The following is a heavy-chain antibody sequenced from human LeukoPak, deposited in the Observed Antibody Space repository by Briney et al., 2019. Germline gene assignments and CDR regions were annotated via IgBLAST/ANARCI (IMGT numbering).Heavy chain of an antibody. CDR3: ARHRSGWLQSSFDY. D-gene: IGHD5-24*01. Sequence: SETLSLTCTVSGGSISSYYWSWIRQPPGKGLEWIGYIYYSGITNSNPSLKSRVTISVDTSKNQFSLKLSSVTAADTAVYYCARHRSGWLQSSFDYWGQGTLVTVSS. J-gene: IGHJ4*02. CDR2: IYYSGIT. CDR1: GGSISSYY. V-gene: IGHV4-59*08.